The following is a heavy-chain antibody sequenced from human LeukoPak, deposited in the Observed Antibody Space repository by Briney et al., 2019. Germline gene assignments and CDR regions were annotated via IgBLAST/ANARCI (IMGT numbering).Heavy chain of an antibody. CDR1: GFTFRNYW. J-gene: IGHJ6*02. V-gene: IGHV3-74*01. CDR2: INSDGSST. Sequence: GGSLRLSCAASGFTFRNYWMHWVRQAPGKGLVWVSRINSDGSSTSYADSVKGRFAISRDNSKNTLYLQMNSLRAEDTAVYYCAKGYYGMDVWGQGTTVTVSS. CDR3: AKGYYGMDV.